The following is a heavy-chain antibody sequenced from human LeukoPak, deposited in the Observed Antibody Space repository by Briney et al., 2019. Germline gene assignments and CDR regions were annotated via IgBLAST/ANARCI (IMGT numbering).Heavy chain of an antibody. D-gene: IGHD4-17*01. J-gene: IGHJ6*03. Sequence: ASVKVSCKASGYTFTSYYMHWVRQAPGQGLEWMGIINPSGGSTSYAQKFQGRVTMTRDMSTSTVYMELSSLRSEDTAVYYCARGDYGDYIDTRYYYYMDVWGKGTTVTVSS. V-gene: IGHV1-46*01. CDR3: ARGDYGDYIDTRYYYYMDV. CDR2: INPSGGST. CDR1: GYTFTSYY.